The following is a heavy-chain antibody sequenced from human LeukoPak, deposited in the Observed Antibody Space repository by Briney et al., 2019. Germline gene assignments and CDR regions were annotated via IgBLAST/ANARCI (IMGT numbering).Heavy chain of an antibody. D-gene: IGHD2-21*01. V-gene: IGHV3-21*01. CDR1: GFTFSNYS. CDR3: AREIVVVIAGSFDI. CDR2: ITSSSSYI. J-gene: IGHJ3*02. Sequence: GGSLRLSCAASGFTFSNYSMNWVRQAPGKGLEWISSITSSSSYIYYADSVKGRFTISRGNAKNSLYLQMNSLRAEDTAVYYCAREIVVVIAGSFDIWGQGTMVTVSP.